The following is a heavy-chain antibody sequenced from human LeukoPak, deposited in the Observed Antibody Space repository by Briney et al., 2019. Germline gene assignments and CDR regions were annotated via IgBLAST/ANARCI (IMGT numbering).Heavy chain of an antibody. V-gene: IGHV1-2*06. CDR2: ISPNSGAT. D-gene: IGHD1-1*01. Sequence: ASVKLSCKASGPTFSVYYIHWVRQAPGQGLEWMGRISPNSGATNYAQKFQGRVTMTRDTSINTAYMELSSLTSDDSAVYYCARVVTGTGWFDPCGQGTLVTVSS. CDR1: GPTFSVYY. J-gene: IGHJ5*02. CDR3: ARVVTGTGWFDP.